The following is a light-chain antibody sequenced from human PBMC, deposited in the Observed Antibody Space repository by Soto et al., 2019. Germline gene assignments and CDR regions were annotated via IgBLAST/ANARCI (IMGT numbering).Light chain of an antibody. V-gene: IGLV2-8*01. CDR1: SSDVGGYDH. CDR2: EAT. J-gene: IGLJ1*01. Sequence: QSVLTQPPSASGSPGQSVTIPCTGTSSDVGGYDHVSWYQQHPGKAPKLIIYEATKRPAGVPDRFSGSKSGNTASLTVSGLQAEDEADYYCSSDAGNYNYVFGTGTKVTVL. CDR3: SSDAGNYNYV.